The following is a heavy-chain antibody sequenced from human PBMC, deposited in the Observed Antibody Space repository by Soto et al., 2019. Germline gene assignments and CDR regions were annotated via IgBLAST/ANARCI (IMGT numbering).Heavy chain of an antibody. D-gene: IGHD3-16*01. V-gene: IGHV3-30*18. Sequence: QVQLVESGGGAAQPGTSLTLSCAASGFSFGAYGMHWVRQAPGKGLEWVAVVSADGNRQLYADSVRGRFTISRDNSKNTLHLQMNSLRSDDTAMYYCAKVSVGYGDPNLGLAEAYWGQGARVTVSS. CDR2: VSADGNRQ. CDR3: AKVSVGYGDPNLGLAEAY. CDR1: GFSFGAYG. J-gene: IGHJ4*02.